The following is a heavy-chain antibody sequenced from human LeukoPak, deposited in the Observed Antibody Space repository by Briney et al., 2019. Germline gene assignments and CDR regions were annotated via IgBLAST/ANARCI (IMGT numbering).Heavy chain of an antibody. D-gene: IGHD3-22*01. V-gene: IGHV3-30-3*01. CDR1: GFTFSSYA. Sequence: GRSLRLSCAASGFTFSSYAMHWVRQAPGKGLEWVAVISYDGSNKYYADSVKGRFTISRDNSKNTLYLQMNSLRAEDTAVYYCARDLNYYESSGYSLGAFDIWGQGTMVTVSS. CDR2: ISYDGSNK. CDR3: ARDLNYYESSGYSLGAFDI. J-gene: IGHJ3*02.